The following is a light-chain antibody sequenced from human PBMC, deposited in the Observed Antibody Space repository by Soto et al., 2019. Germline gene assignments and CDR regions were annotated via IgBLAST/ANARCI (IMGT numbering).Light chain of an antibody. CDR1: QSISVH. V-gene: IGKV1-39*01. CDR3: QQSYITPYT. Sequence: GDTVTITCRASQSISVHLNWYQQKPGKVPKLLIYAASNLQSGVPSSFSDSGSETDFALTISSLQPEDFATYYCQQSYITPYTFGQGTKLQIK. J-gene: IGKJ2*01. CDR2: AAS.